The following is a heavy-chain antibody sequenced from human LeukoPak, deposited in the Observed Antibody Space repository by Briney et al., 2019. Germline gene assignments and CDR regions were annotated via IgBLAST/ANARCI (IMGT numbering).Heavy chain of an antibody. CDR1: GYSFTSYW. V-gene: IGHV5-51*01. J-gene: IGHJ3*02. Sequence: GESLKISCKGSGYSFTSYWIGWVRQMPGKGLEWMGIIYPGDSDIRYSPSFQGQVTISADKSISTAYLQWSSLKASDTAMYYCARSRGVDTMIVVVIEGAFDIWGQGTMVTVSS. CDR2: IYPGDSDI. D-gene: IGHD3-22*01. CDR3: ARSRGVDTMIVVVIEGAFDI.